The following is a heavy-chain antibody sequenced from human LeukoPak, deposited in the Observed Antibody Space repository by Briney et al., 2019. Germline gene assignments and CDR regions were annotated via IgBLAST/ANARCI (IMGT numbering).Heavy chain of an antibody. Sequence: GGSLRLSCAASGFTFSSYWMHWVRQTPGRGLVWVSRMDIDGSSTSYADSVKGRFTISRDNAKNTLYLQMNSLRVEDTAVYYCASRYMSSGWYYFDNWGQGTLVTVSS. J-gene: IGHJ4*02. D-gene: IGHD6-19*01. CDR3: ASRYMSSGWYYFDN. CDR2: MDIDGSST. V-gene: IGHV3-74*01. CDR1: GFTFSSYW.